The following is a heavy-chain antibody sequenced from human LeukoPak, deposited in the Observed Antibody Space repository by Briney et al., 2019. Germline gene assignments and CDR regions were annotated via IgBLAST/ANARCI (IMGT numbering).Heavy chain of an antibody. J-gene: IGHJ6*02. CDR3: AKDVLRQLVPNYYYGMDV. Sequence: GGSLRLSCEASGFTFSSYGMHWVRQAPGKGLEWVAVISYDGSNKYYADSVKGRFTISRDNSKNTLYLQMNSLRAEDTAVYYCAKDVLRQLVPNYYYGMDVWGQGTTVTVS. CDR2: ISYDGSNK. V-gene: IGHV3-30*18. D-gene: IGHD6-6*01. CDR1: GFTFSSYG.